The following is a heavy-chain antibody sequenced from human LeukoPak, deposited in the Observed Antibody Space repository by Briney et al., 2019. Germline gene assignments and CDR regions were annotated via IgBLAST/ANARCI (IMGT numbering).Heavy chain of an antibody. CDR2: ISYDGSNK. D-gene: IGHD1-1*01. CDR3: AKGTVGH. CDR1: GFTFSSYG. J-gene: IGHJ4*02. Sequence: GKSLRLSCAASGFTFSSYGMHWVRQAPGKGLEWVAVISYDGSNKYYADSVKGRFTISRDNSKNTLYLQMNSLRAEDTAVYYCAKGTVGHWGQGTLVTVSS. V-gene: IGHV3-30*18.